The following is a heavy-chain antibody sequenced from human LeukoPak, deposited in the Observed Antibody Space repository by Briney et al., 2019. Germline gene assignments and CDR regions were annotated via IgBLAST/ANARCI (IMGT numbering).Heavy chain of an antibody. V-gene: IGHV3-21*01. D-gene: IGHD3-9*01. CDR2: IRSSSSYI. J-gene: IGHJ6*03. CDR1: GFTFSSYS. CDR3: FFEQKTAYDILTGYYPYYYYYMDV. Sequence: GGSLRYSCSASGFTFSSYSMNLVRQGPGQRLKTFSSIRSSSSYIYYADAVKGRFTISRDNAKNSLYLQMNSLRAEDTAVYFFFFEQKTAYDILTGYYPYYYYYMDVWGKGTTVTVSS.